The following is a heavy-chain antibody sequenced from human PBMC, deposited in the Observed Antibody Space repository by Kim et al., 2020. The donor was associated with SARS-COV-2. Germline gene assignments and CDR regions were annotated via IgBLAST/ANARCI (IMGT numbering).Heavy chain of an antibody. Sequence: SETLSLTCTVSGGSISNYYWSWIRQPPGKGLEWIGYIYYSGRTNYKPSLKSRVTMSVDTSKNQFSLKLRYVTAADTAIYYCARAVSGYNDGYFWFDPWGQGALVTVSS. V-gene: IGHV4-59*01. J-gene: IGHJ5*01. CDR2: IYYSGRT. D-gene: IGHD5-18*01. CDR1: GGSISNYY. CDR3: ARAVSGYNDGYFWFDP.